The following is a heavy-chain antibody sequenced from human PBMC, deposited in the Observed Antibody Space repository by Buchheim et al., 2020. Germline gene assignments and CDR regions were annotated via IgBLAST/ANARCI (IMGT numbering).Heavy chain of an antibody. CDR3: ARGVGIFGVVIQNWFDP. D-gene: IGHD3-3*01. CDR2: IYTSGST. CDR1: GGSISSGSYY. Sequence: QVQLQESGPGLVKPSQTLSLTCTVSGGSISSGSYYWSWIRQPAGKGLEWIGRIYTSGSTNYNPSLKSRVTISVDTSKNQFSLKLSSVTAADTAVYYCARGVGIFGVVIQNWFDPWGQGTL. V-gene: IGHV4-61*02. J-gene: IGHJ5*02.